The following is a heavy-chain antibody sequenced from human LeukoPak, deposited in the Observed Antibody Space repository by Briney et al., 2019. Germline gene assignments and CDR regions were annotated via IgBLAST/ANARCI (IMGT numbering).Heavy chain of an antibody. CDR2: IYYSGNT. D-gene: IGHD2-15*01. CDR1: GDSISSYY. J-gene: IGHJ5*02. CDR3: ARHPKGYFSRFDP. Sequence: SQTLSLTCNVSGDSISSYYWSWIRQPPGKGLEWIGSIYYSGNTDYNPSLKSRVTISVDTSKNQFSLKLNSVTAADTAVYYCARHPKGYFSRFDPWGQGTLVTVSS. V-gene: IGHV4-59*05.